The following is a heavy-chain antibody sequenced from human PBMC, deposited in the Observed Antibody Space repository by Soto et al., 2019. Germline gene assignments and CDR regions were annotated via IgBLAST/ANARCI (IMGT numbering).Heavy chain of an antibody. J-gene: IGHJ6*04. CDR3: ARSYYYGSGSYYNGMDV. CDR2: IGTAGDT. CDR1: GFTFSSYD. D-gene: IGHD3-10*01. Sequence: GGSLRLSCAASGFTFSSYDMHWVRRATGKGLEWVSAIGTAGDTYYPGSVKGRFTISRENAKNSLYLQMNSLRAGDTAVYYCARSYYYGSGSYYNGMDVWGKGTTVTVSS. V-gene: IGHV3-13*01.